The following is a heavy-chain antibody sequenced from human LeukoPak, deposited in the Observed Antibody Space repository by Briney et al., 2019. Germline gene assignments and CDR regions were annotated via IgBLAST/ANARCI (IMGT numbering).Heavy chain of an antibody. J-gene: IGHJ4*02. V-gene: IGHV3-66*01. CDR1: EFSVGSNY. Sequence: GGSLRLSCAASEFSVGSNYMTWVRQAPGKGLEWVSLIYSGGSTYYADSVKGRFTISRDNSKNTLYLQMNSLRAEDTAVYYCARNLDHDYGDYYFDYWGQGTLVTVSS. CDR3: ARNLDHDYGDYYFDY. CDR2: IYSGGST. D-gene: IGHD4-17*01.